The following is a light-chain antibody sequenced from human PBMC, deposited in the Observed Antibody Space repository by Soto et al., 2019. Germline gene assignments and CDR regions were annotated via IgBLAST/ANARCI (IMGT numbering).Light chain of an antibody. Sequence: EIVLTQSPGTLSLSPGERATVSCRASQSVSSSYLAWYQQKPGQAPRLLMYGASSRATGIPDRFSGSGSGTDFTLTISRLEPEDFAVYYCQQYGSSPRTFGQGTKVDIK. CDR1: QSVSSSY. J-gene: IGKJ1*01. V-gene: IGKV3-20*01. CDR3: QQYGSSPRT. CDR2: GAS.